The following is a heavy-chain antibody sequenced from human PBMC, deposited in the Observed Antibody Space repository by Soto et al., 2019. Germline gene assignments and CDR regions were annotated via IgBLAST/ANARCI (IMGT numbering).Heavy chain of an antibody. V-gene: IGHV1-69*01. J-gene: IGHJ6*02. CDR2: IIPIFGTA. D-gene: IGHD3-22*01. CDR3: ARRSYYDSSGYYFSYYYGMDV. CDR1: GGTFSSYA. Sequence: QVQLVQSGAEVKKPGSSVKVSCKASGGTFSSYAISWVRQAPGQGLEWMGGIIPIFGTANYAQKFQGRVTITADESTSTAYMELSSLRSEDTAVYYCARRSYYDSSGYYFSYYYGMDVWGQGTTVTVSS.